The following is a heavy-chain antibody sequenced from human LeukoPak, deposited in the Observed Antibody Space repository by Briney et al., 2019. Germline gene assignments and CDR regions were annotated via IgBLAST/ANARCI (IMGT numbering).Heavy chain of an antibody. Sequence: KPSETLSLICSVSGASISNSDRYYWGWIRQPPGKGLDWIGSIYYTGNTFYNPSLKSRVTISLYTSKNQFSLKLSSVTTADTAVYYCARRYSSSWSTFDSWGQGTLVTVSS. V-gene: IGHV4-39*07. CDR2: IYYTGNT. CDR3: ARRYSSSWSTFDS. J-gene: IGHJ4*02. CDR1: GASISNSDRYY. D-gene: IGHD6-13*01.